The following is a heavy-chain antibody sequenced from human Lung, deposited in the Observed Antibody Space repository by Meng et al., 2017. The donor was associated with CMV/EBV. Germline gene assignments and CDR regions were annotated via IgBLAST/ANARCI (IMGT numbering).Heavy chain of an antibody. V-gene: IGHV3-23*01. Sequence: VKLLGLGGGLVKPGGSLRLYCAAFGFTFSDFARTWVRQVPGQGLEWVSIITKEGTTYYAESVKGRFSITRDNFKNTVYVDMKTLRAEDTALYYCAMGSDAYAWGQGTLVTVSS. CDR2: ITKEGTT. J-gene: IGHJ5*02. CDR3: AMGSDAYA. D-gene: IGHD3-16*01. CDR1: GFTFSDFA.